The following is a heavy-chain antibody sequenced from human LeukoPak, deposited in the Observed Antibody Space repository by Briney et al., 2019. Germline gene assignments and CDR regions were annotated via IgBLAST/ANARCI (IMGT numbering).Heavy chain of an antibody. Sequence: PGGSLRLSCAVSGFHFSSALMNWVRQAPGKGLEWVGRIKTTNDGATTDYAAPGKGRFTISRDDSKDTMYLQMASLKTDDTAVYYCFTELDYGLSAYFEDWGQGTLVTVSS. V-gene: IGHV3-15*01. D-gene: IGHD4/OR15-4a*01. J-gene: IGHJ4*02. CDR1: GFHFSSAL. CDR2: IKTTNDGATT. CDR3: FTELDYGLSAYFED.